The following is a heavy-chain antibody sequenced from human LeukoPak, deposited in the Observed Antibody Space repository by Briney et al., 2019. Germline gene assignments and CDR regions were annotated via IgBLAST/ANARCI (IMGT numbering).Heavy chain of an antibody. V-gene: IGHV4-59*01. J-gene: IGHJ4*02. CDR2: IYYSGST. D-gene: IGHD1-14*01. CDR3: ALSSTIAGELDFDY. Sequence: SETLSLTCTVSGGSISSYYWSWIRQPPGKGLEWIGYIYYSGSTNYNPSLKSRVTISVDTSKNQFSLKLSSVTAADTAVYYCALSSTIAGELDFDYWGQGTLVTVSS. CDR1: GGSISSYY.